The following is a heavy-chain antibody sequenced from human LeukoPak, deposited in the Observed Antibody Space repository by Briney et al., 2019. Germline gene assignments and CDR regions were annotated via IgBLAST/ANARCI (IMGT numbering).Heavy chain of an antibody. CDR1: GFTFSSYW. CDR2: IKSDGSST. Sequence: PGGSLRLSCAASGFTFSSYWMHWVRQAPGKGLVWVSRIKSDGSSTSYADSVKGRFTISRDNAKNTLYLQMNSLRAEDTAVYYCARVSGYSGAFDYWGQGTLVTVSS. CDR3: ARVSGYSGAFDY. D-gene: IGHD5-12*01. J-gene: IGHJ4*02. V-gene: IGHV3-74*01.